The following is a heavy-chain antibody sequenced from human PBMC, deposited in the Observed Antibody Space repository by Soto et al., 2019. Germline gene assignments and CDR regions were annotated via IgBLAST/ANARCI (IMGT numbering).Heavy chain of an antibody. Sequence: QVQLQESGPGLVKPSETLSLTCTVSGGSISSYYWTWIRQPPGKGLGWLGFIYYSGTTNYNPSLKSRVTISVDTSKDQFSLKLSSVTAADTAVYYCARCFLDYGGNLYYFDYWGQGTLVTVSS. V-gene: IGHV4-59*01. D-gene: IGHD4-17*01. CDR2: IYYSGTT. CDR3: ARCFLDYGGNLYYFDY. CDR1: GGSISSYY. J-gene: IGHJ4*02.